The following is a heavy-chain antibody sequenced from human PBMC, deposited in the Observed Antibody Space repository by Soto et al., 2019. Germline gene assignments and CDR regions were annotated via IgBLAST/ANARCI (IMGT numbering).Heavy chain of an antibody. CDR3: VKEANPFINTLVVLIFDY. D-gene: IGHD3-22*01. CDR1: GFTFSMHS. Sequence: GGSLRLSCAASGFTFSMHSMHWVRQTPGKALEYVSAISRDGRSTFYADSVKGRFTISRDNSKNTLYLRMNSLRSDDTAVYYCVKEANPFINTLVVLIFDYWGQGTQVTVS. V-gene: IGHV3-64D*08. J-gene: IGHJ4*02. CDR2: ISRDGRST.